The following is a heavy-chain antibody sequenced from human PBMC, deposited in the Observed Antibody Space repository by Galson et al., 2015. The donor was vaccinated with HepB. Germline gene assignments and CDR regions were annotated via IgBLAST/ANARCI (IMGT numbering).Heavy chain of an antibody. CDR1: GFTFSSYA. CDR2: ISYDGSNK. J-gene: IGHJ6*02. V-gene: IGHV3-30-3*01. CDR3: ARAGSSSRVYYYYGMDV. D-gene: IGHD6-6*01. Sequence: SLRLSCAASGFTFSSYAMHWVRQAPGKGLEWVAVISYDGSNKYYADSVKGRFTISRDNSKNTLYLQMISLRAEDTAVYYCARAGSSSRVYYYYGMDVWGQGTTVTVSS.